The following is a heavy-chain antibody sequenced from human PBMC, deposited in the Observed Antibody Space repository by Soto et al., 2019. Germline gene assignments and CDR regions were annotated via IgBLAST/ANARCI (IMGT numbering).Heavy chain of an antibody. Sequence: QVQLQESGPGLVKPSETLSLTCTVSGGSISSYYWSWIRQPPGKGLEWIGYIYYSGSTNYNPSLKSRVTIAVDKSKNQFSLKLSSVTAADTAVYYCTRGRSSGWYVGNYFDYWGQGTLVTVSS. V-gene: IGHV4-59*01. CDR3: TRGRSSGWYVGNYFDY. CDR2: IYYSGST. J-gene: IGHJ4*02. D-gene: IGHD6-19*01. CDR1: GGSISSYY.